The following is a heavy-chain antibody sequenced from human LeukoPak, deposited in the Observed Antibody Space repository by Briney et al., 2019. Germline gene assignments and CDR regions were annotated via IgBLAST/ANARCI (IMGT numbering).Heavy chain of an antibody. CDR3: AREQIVVVTAPWRDAFDI. CDR1: GGSISSGGYY. J-gene: IGHJ3*02. CDR2: IHYSGST. V-gene: IGHV4-31*03. Sequence: SETLSLTCTVSGGSISSGGYYWSWIRQHPGKGLESIGYIHYSGSTYYNPSLKSRVTISVDTSKNQFSLKLRSVTAADTAVYYCAREQIVVVTAPWRDAFDIWGQGTMVTVSS. D-gene: IGHD2-21*02.